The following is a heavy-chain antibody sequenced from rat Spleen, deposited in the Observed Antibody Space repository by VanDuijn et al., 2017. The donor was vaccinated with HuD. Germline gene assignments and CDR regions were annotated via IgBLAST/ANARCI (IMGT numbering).Heavy chain of an antibody. D-gene: IGHD4-2*01. CDR1: AYSITSSYR. V-gene: IGHV5-19*01. CDR2: ISPSGSST. CDR3: ATGIPNWFAY. J-gene: IGHJ3*01. Sequence: VQLQESGPGLVKPSQSLSLTCSVAAYSITSSYRWSWIRQAPTKGLEWVASISPSGSSTYYRDSVQGRFTISRDNAKSTLYLQMDSLRSEDTATYYCATGIPNWFAYWGQGTLVTVSS.